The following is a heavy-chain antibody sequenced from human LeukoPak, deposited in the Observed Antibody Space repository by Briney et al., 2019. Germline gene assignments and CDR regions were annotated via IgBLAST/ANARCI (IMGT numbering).Heavy chain of an antibody. CDR1: GYTLTSYH. CDR3: VREEAHTYNFDF. Sequence: ASVKVSCKTSGYTLTSYHMHWVRQAPGQGLEWVGILKSSGDTTVYAQKFQGRVTVTRDTSTSTVYMELSSLSSEDTALYYCVREEAHTYNFDFWGPGTLVTVSS. CDR2: LKSSGDTT. D-gene: IGHD5-18*01. J-gene: IGHJ4*02. V-gene: IGHV1-46*01.